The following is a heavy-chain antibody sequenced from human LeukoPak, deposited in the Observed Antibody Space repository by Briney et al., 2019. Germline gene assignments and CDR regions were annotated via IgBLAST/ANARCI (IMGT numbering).Heavy chain of an antibody. Sequence: GASVKVSCKASGYTFTGYYMHWVRQAPGQGLEWMGWINPNSGGTKYAQKFQGRVTMTRDTSISTAYMELSRLRSDDTAVYYCAQGDMITFGGVIVSLHFDYWGQGTLVTVSS. CDR2: INPNSGGT. CDR3: AQGDMITFGGVIVSLHFDY. D-gene: IGHD3-16*02. J-gene: IGHJ4*02. V-gene: IGHV1-2*02. CDR1: GYTFTGYY.